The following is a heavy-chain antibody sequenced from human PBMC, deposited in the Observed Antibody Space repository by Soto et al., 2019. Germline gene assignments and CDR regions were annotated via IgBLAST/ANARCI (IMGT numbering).Heavy chain of an antibody. Sequence: TLSLTCTVSGGSVSSGSYYWSWIRQPPGKGLEWIGYIYYSGSTNYNPSLKSRVTISVDTSKNQFSLKLSSVTAADTAVYYCARERSNYGGNSKYYFDYWGQGTLVTVSS. J-gene: IGHJ4*02. CDR2: IYYSGST. D-gene: IGHD4-17*01. CDR3: ARERSNYGGNSKYYFDY. V-gene: IGHV4-61*01. CDR1: GGSVSSGSYY.